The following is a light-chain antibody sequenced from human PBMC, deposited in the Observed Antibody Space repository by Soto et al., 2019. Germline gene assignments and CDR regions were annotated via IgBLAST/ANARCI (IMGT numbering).Light chain of an antibody. V-gene: IGLV2-14*01. J-gene: IGLJ1*01. CDR1: SSDVGGYNY. Sequence: QSALTQPASASGSPGQSITISCTGTSSDVGGYNYVSWYQQHPGKAPKLMIYEVSNRPSGVSNRSSGSKSGNTASLTISGLQAEDEADYYCSSYTSSTVYVFGTGTKVTVL. CDR2: EVS. CDR3: SSYTSSTVYV.